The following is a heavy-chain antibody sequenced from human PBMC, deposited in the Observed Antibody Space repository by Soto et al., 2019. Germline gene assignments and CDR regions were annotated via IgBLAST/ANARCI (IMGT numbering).Heavy chain of an antibody. CDR2: ISSSGSTI. V-gene: IGHV3-11*01. CDR3: ARFVRFTIFGVGQYYFDY. J-gene: IGHJ4*02. D-gene: IGHD3-3*01. CDR1: GFTFSDYY. Sequence: GGSLRLSCAASGFTFSDYYMSWIRQAPGKRLEWVSYISSSGSTIYYAVSVKGRFTISRDNAKISLYLQMNSLRAEDTAVYYCARFVRFTIFGVGQYYFDYWGQGTLVTVSS.